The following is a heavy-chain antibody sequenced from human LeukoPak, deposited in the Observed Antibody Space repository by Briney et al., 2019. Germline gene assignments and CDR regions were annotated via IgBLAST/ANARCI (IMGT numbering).Heavy chain of an antibody. J-gene: IGHJ4*02. D-gene: IGHD3-10*01. CDR2: ISISGSTI. V-gene: IGHV3-48*03. CDR3: AGFDYYGSESYYNHFDS. Sequence: GGSLRLSCAASGFTFSSYEMNWVRQAPGKGLEWVSYISISGSTIYYADSVKGRFTISRDNAKNSLYLQMNSLRAEDTAVYYCAGFDYYGSESYYNHFDSWGQGTLVTVSS. CDR1: GFTFSSYE.